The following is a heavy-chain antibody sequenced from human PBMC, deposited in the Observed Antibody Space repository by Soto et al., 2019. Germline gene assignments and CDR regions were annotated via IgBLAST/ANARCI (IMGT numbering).Heavy chain of an antibody. D-gene: IGHD6-19*01. Sequence: GASVKVSCKASGYTFTGYYMHWLRQSPGQGLEWMGWINPNSGGANYAQKFQGWVTMTRDTSISTAYMELSRLRSDDTAVYYCAREVSSGWTHFDYWGQGTLVTVSS. CDR1: GYTFTGYY. J-gene: IGHJ4*02. CDR2: INPNSGGA. CDR3: AREVSSGWTHFDY. V-gene: IGHV1-2*04.